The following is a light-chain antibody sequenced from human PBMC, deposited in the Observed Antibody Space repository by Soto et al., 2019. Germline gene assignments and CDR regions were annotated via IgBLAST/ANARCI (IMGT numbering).Light chain of an antibody. CDR3: SAFTTNSTGI. CDR2: EVS. CDR1: NSDIGAYVF. V-gene: IGLV2-14*01. Sequence: QSALTQPASVSGSPGQSITISCTGSNSDIGAYVFVSWYQQHPGKAPKLIIYEVSNRPSGVSNRFSGSKSGYTASLTISGLQAEDESDYYCSAFTTNSTGIFGGGTKLTVL. J-gene: IGLJ2*01.